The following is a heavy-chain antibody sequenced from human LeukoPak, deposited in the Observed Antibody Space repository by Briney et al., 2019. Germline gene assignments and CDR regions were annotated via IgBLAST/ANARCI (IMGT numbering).Heavy chain of an antibody. Sequence: GGSLRLSCAASGFTFSSYSMNWVRQAPGKGLEWVSSISSSSSYIYYADSVKGRFTISRDNAKNSLYLQMNSLRAEDTAVYYYARVVNYDFWSGLTLQGQNWCYFDYWGQGTLVTVSS. J-gene: IGHJ4*02. CDR1: GFTFSSYS. CDR2: ISSSSSYI. CDR3: ARVVNYDFWSGLTLQGQNWCYFDY. D-gene: IGHD3-3*01. V-gene: IGHV3-21*01.